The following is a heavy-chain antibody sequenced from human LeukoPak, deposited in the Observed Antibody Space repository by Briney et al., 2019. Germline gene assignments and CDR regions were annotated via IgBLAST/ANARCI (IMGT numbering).Heavy chain of an antibody. Sequence: ASVKVSCKASGYTFTSYVMHWVRQVPGQRLEWMGWINAGNDNTKYSQEFQGRVTITRDTSASTAYMELSSLGSDDTAVYYCARDGRGSRSSWFDPWGQGTLVIVSS. CDR2: INAGNDNT. CDR3: ARDGRGSRSSWFDP. CDR1: GYTFTSYV. V-gene: IGHV1-3*01. D-gene: IGHD3-10*01. J-gene: IGHJ5*02.